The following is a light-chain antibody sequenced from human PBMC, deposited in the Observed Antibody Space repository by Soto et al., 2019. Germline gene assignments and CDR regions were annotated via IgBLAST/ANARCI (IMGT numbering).Light chain of an antibody. CDR1: RDITDY. Sequence: DTQMTQSPSSLSASVGDRVTITCQASRDITDYLDWYQQKPGKAPKLLIYDASNLETGVPSRFSGSGSGTDFTLTITSLQPEDIATYYCQQFDNVPLTFGGGTKVEIK. V-gene: IGKV1-33*01. CDR3: QQFDNVPLT. CDR2: DAS. J-gene: IGKJ4*01.